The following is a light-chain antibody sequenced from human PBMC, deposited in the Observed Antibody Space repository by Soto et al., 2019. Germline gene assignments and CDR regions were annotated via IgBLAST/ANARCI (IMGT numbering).Light chain of an antibody. Sequence: QSVLTQPASVSGSPGQSITISCTGTSSDVGSYNLVSWYQQQPGKAPKLMIYEVSKRPSGVSNRFSGSKSGNTASLTISGLQAEDEADYYCCSYAGSSTSPYVFGTGTKVTV. CDR3: CSYAGSSTSPYV. CDR2: EVS. J-gene: IGLJ1*01. CDR1: SSDVGSYNL. V-gene: IGLV2-23*02.